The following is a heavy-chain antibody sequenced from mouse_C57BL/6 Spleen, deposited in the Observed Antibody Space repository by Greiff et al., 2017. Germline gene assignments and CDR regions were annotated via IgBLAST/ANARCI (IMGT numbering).Heavy chain of an antibody. D-gene: IGHD2-4*01. J-gene: IGHJ3*01. CDR3: ARGDDYDWFAY. V-gene: IGHV1-52*01. CDR2: IAPSDSET. CDR1: GYTFTSYW. Sequence: QVQLQQPGAELVRPGSSVKLSCKASGYTFTSYWMHWVKQRPIQGLEWIGNIAPSDSETHYNQKFKDKATLTVDKSSSTAYMQLSSLTSEDSAVYYCARGDDYDWFAYWGQGTLVTVSA.